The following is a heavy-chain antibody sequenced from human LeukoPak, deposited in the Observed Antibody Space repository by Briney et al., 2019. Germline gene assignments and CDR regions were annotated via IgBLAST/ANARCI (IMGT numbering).Heavy chain of an antibody. CDR1: GGSIGPFF. D-gene: IGHD6-19*01. Sequence: PSETLSPTCTISGGSIGPFFWTWIRQSAGKGLECIGRVSASWKSYYNPSLKSRLTMSLDESKNQFSLRLNSVTAADTAVYYCARGLRVAVAGYYFDSWGQGILVTVPS. CDR2: VSASWKS. CDR3: ARGLRVAVAGYYFDS. V-gene: IGHV4-4*07. J-gene: IGHJ4*02.